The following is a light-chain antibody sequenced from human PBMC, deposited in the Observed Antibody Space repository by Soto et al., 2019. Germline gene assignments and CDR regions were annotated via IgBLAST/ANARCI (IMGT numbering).Light chain of an antibody. Sequence: DIQMTQAPSSLSASVGDRVTITCRASQGISTYLAWYQQKPGKVPKLLISAAYTLQSGVPPRFSGSGSGTDFTLSISSLQPEDVATYYCQKYGNVPLTFGGGTKVEIK. CDR3: QKYGNVPLT. V-gene: IGKV1-27*01. CDR2: AAY. J-gene: IGKJ4*01. CDR1: QGISTY.